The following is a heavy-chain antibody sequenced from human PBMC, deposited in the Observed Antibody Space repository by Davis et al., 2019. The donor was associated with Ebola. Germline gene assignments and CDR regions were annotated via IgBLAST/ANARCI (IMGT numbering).Heavy chain of an antibody. CDR1: GFTFSSYS. V-gene: IGHV3-23*01. D-gene: IGHD3-22*01. CDR3: ARMTSNWLYDF. J-gene: IGHJ4*02. Sequence: GGSLRLSCAASGFTFSSYSMNWVRQAPGKGLEWVSAISGSSGTTYYAGSVKGRFTVSRDNSKKTMYLQMNSLRAEDTAVYYCARMTSNWLYDFWGQGTLVTVSS. CDR2: ISGSSGTT.